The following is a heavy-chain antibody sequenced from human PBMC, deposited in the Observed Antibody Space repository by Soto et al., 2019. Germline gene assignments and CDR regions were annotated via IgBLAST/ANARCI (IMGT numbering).Heavy chain of an antibody. V-gene: IGHV3-7*01. Sequence: GGSLRLSCAASGFTFSSYWMSWVRQAPGKGLEWVANTKQDGNEKYYVDSVKGRFTTSRDNAKNSLYLQMNSRRAEDAALYYCAREPDNYGYYFVLDIWGQGTMVTVSS. CDR1: GFTFSSYW. J-gene: IGHJ3*02. CDR3: AREPDNYGYYFVLDI. CDR2: TKQDGNEK. D-gene: IGHD4-17*01.